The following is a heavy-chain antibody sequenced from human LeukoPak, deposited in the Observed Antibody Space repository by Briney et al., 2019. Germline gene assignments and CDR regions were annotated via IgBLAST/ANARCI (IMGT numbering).Heavy chain of an antibody. CDR3: AKVVPCSSTSCYRYFDY. D-gene: IGHD2-2*02. CDR2: IRYDGSNK. V-gene: IGHV3-30*02. J-gene: IGHJ4*02. Sequence: PGGSLRLSCAASGFTFSSYGMHWVRQAPGKGLEWVAFIRYDGSNKYYADSAKGRFTISRGNSKNTLYLQMNSLRAEDTAVYYCAKVVPCSSTSCYRYFDYWGQGTLVTVSS. CDR1: GFTFSSYG.